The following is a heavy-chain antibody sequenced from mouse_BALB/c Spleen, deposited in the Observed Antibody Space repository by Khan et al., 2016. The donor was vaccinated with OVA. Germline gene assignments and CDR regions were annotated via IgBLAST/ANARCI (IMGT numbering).Heavy chain of an antibody. Sequence: QIQLVQSGPELKKPGETVKISCKASGYTFTDYSMHWVKQAPGKGLKWMGWINTETGEPTYADDFKGRFAFSLETSASTAYLQINNLKNEDTATYFCASSLLRDFDYWGQGTTLTFSS. CDR3: ASSLLRDFDY. V-gene: IGHV9-2-1*01. J-gene: IGHJ2*01. CDR2: INTETGEP. CDR1: GYTFTDYS. D-gene: IGHD1-2*01.